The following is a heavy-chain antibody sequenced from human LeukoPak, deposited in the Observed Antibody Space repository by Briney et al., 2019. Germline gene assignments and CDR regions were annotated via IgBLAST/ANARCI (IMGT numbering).Heavy chain of an antibody. J-gene: IGHJ6*03. D-gene: IGHD1-7*01. CDR1: GFTFSSYS. CDR3: ARDGVLSITGTNYGVPVAYYYYYMDV. Sequence: AGGSLRLSCAASGFTFSSYSMNWVRQAPGKGLEWVSSISSSSSYIYYADSVKGRFTISRDNAKNSLHLQMNSLRAEDTAVYYCARDGVLSITGTNYGVPVAYYYYYMDVWGKGTTVTVSS. V-gene: IGHV3-21*01. CDR2: ISSSSSYI.